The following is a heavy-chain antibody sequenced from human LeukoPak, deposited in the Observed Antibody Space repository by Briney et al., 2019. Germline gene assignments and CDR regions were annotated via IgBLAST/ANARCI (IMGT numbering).Heavy chain of an antibody. Sequence: ASVKVSCKASGYTFTGYYMHWVRQAPGQGLEWMGWISAYNGNTNYAQKLQGRVTMTTDTSTSTAYMELRSLRSDDTAVYYCAGTYYDFWSGYYTLDYWGQGTLVTVSS. J-gene: IGHJ4*02. CDR1: GYTFTGYY. CDR2: ISAYNGNT. V-gene: IGHV1-18*04. CDR3: AGTYYDFWSGYYTLDY. D-gene: IGHD3-3*01.